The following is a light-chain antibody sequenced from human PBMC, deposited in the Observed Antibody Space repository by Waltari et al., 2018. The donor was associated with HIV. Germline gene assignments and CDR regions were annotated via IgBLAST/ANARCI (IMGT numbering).Light chain of an antibody. CDR3: QRYDTPPFT. CDR2: GAS. CDR1: QSVNNSY. J-gene: IGKJ3*01. Sequence: VLTQSPGTVSLSPGESVTLSCRACQSVNNSYIAWYQQKPGQTPRLLMYGASSRATGIPHRFSRSGSGADFTRTSSRLEPEDFAVYYCQRYDTPPFTFGPGTKVDIK. V-gene: IGKV3-20*01.